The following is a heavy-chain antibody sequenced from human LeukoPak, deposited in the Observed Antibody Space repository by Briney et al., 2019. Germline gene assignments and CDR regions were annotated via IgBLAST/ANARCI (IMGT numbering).Heavy chain of an antibody. J-gene: IGHJ4*02. CDR3: ARETTAVGFDY. D-gene: IGHD1-26*01. CDR2: ISNSGTI. Sequence: GGSLRLSCAASGFMFSSSWMNWVRQAPGKGLEWVSYISNSGTIYYLDSVKGRFTISRDNAKNSLSLQMNSLRAEDTAVYYCARETTAVGFDYWGQGALVSVSS. V-gene: IGHV3-48*01. CDR1: GFMFSSSW.